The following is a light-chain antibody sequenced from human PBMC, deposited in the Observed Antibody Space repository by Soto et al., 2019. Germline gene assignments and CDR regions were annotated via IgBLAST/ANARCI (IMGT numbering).Light chain of an antibody. Sequence: QSVLTQPASVSGSPGQSITISCTGTSSDVGSYNLVSWYQQHPGKAPKLMIYEGSKRPSGVSNRFSGSKSGNLASLTSSGLQGEDEADYYCCSYAGGSTYVFATGTKVTVL. J-gene: IGLJ1*01. V-gene: IGLV2-23*01. CDR2: EGS. CDR1: SSDVGSYNL. CDR3: CSYAGGSTYV.